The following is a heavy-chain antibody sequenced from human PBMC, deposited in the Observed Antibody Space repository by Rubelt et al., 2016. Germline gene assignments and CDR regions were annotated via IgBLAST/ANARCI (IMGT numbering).Heavy chain of an antibody. CDR2: IKSKTDGGTT. D-gene: IGHD3-22*01. V-gene: IGHV3-15*01. CDR3: TTDRYYYDSSGFPWFDP. CDR1: GFTFSNAW. J-gene: IGHJ5*02. Sequence: SLRLSCAASGFTFSNAWMSWVRQAPGKGLEWVGRIKSKTDGGTTDYAAPVKGRFIISRDDSKNTLYLQMNSLKTEDTAVYYCTTDRYYYDSSGFPWFDPWGHGTLVTVSS.